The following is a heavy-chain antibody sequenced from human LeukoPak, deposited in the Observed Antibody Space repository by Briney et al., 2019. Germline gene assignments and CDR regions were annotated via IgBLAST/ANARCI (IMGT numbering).Heavy chain of an antibody. CDR2: ISYVGSNK. D-gene: IGHD1-1*01. CDR3: ARGPAWNDVFYYYGMDV. J-gene: IGHJ6*02. V-gene: IGHV3-30-3*01. Sequence: PGGSLRLSCVASAFTFRSYAGHRVCHTLRNRLEGVTLISYVGSNKYYADSVKGRFTISRDNSKNTLYLQMNSLRAEDTAVYYCARGPAWNDVFYYYGMDVWGQGTTVTVSS. CDR1: AFTFRSYA.